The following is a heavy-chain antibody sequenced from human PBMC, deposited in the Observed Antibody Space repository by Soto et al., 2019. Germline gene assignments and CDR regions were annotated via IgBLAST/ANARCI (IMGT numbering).Heavy chain of an antibody. V-gene: IGHV5-10-1*01. D-gene: IGHD2-8*01. CDR3: ARLPIVLMVYDYYYGMDV. CDR2: IDPSDSYT. J-gene: IGHJ6*02. Sequence: PRESLKISCKGSGYSFTSYWISWVRQMPGKGLEWMGRIDPSDSYTNYSPSFQGHVTISADKSISTAYLQWSSLKASDTAMYYCARLPIVLMVYDYYYGMDVWGQGTTVTVSS. CDR1: GYSFTSYW.